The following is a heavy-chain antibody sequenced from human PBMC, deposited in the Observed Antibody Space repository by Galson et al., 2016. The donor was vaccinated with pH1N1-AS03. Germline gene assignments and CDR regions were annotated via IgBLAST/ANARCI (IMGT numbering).Heavy chain of an antibody. Sequence: SVKVACKASGGSFSTYAITWVRQAPGQGLEGMGGIIPVFDTPNYAQHFQGRVTITADESRNTAYMDRSSLRSADTAVYCRAREATMFGVAGLHMDVWGQGTTVTVSS. V-gene: IGHV1-69*13. J-gene: IGHJ6*02. CDR3: AREATMFGVAGLHMDV. D-gene: IGHD3-3*01. CDR2: IIPVFDTP. CDR1: GGSFSTYA.